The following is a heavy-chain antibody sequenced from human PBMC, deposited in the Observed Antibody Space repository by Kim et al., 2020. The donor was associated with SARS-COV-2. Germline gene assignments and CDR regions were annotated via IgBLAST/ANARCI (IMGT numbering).Heavy chain of an antibody. D-gene: IGHD5-18*01. V-gene: IGHV3-21*01. J-gene: IGHJ6*02. CDR3: ARDFGYGHAYNPYYYYGMDV. Sequence: GGSLRLSCAASGFTFSACSINWVRQAPGKGLEWVSSISSSSSYIYYADSVKGRFTISRDNAKNSLYLQMNSLRAEDTAVYYCARDFGYGHAYNPYYYYGMDVWGQGTTVTVSS. CDR1: GFTFSACS. CDR2: ISSSSSYI.